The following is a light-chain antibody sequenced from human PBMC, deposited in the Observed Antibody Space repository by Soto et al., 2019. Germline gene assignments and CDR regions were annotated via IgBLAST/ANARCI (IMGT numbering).Light chain of an antibody. CDR3: MQGTHWPPKAYT. V-gene: IGKV2-30*01. CDR2: KVS. Sequence: DVVMTQSPLSLPVTLGQPASISCRSSQSLVYSDGNTYLNWFQQRPGQSPRRLIYKVSNRDSGVPDRFSGSGSGTDFTLKISRVEAEDVGGYYCMQGTHWPPKAYTFGQGTKLEIK. J-gene: IGKJ2*01. CDR1: QSLVYSDGNTY.